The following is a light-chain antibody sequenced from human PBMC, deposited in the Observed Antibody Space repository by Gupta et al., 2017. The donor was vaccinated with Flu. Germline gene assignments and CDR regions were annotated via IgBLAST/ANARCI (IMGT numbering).Light chain of an antibody. Sequence: SYELTQPSSVSVSPGQTATITCSGDILAKKYARWFQQKPGQAPVLVIYKDNERPSGIPERFSGSSSGTTVTLTISGVQVEDEADYYCYSSADKNLLFGGGTKLTVL. V-gene: IGLV3-27*01. CDR1: ILAKKY. CDR2: KDN. J-gene: IGLJ2*01. CDR3: YSSADKNLL.